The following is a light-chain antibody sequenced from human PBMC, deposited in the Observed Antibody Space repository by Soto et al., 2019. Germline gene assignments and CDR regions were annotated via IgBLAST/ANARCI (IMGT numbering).Light chain of an antibody. V-gene: IGKV3-20*01. Sequence: EIVLPQSPGTLSLSPGERATLSCRASQSVSSSYLAWYQQKPGQAPRLLIYGASSRATGIPDRFSGSGSGTDFTLTISILEPEDFAVYYCQQYCSSPMYTFGQGTKGDIK. CDR3: QQYCSSPMYT. CDR2: GAS. J-gene: IGKJ2*01. CDR1: QSVSSSY.